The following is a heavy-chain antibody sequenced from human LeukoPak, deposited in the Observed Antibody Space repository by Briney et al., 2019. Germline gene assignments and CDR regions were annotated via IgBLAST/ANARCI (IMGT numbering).Heavy chain of an antibody. CDR3: ARDVLTVAGEHYYYYGMDV. CDR1: GGSVSSSSYY. J-gene: IGHJ6*02. Sequence: SEALSLTCTVSGGSVSSSSYYWGWIRQPPGKGLEWIGSIYYTGSTYYNPSLKSRVTISADTSNNQFSLKLSSVTAADTAVYYCARDVLTVAGEHYYYYGMDVWGQGTTVTVSS. D-gene: IGHD6-19*01. CDR2: IYYTGST. V-gene: IGHV4-39*07.